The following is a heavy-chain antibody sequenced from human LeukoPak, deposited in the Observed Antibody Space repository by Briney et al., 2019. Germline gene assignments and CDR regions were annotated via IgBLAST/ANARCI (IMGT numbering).Heavy chain of an antibody. CDR1: GGSISSYY. Sequence: SETLSLTCTVSGGSISSYYWSWIRQPAGKGLEWIGRIYTSGSTNYNPSLKSRVTMSVDTSKNQFSLKLSSVTAADTAVYYCARLSSSIFGVVNNPFDYWGQGTLVTVSS. CDR3: ARLSSSIFGVVNNPFDY. CDR2: IYTSGST. D-gene: IGHD3-3*01. V-gene: IGHV4-4*07. J-gene: IGHJ4*02.